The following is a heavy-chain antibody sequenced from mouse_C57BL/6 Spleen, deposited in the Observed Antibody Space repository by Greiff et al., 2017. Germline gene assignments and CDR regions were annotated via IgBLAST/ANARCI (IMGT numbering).Heavy chain of an antibody. V-gene: IGHV1-69*01. J-gene: IGHJ3*01. CDR3: ARKNYGPRGQFAY. Sequence: QVQLQQPGAELVMPGASVKLSCKASGYTFPSYWMHWVKPRPGQGLEWLGEIDPSDSYTNYNQKFKGKSTLTVDKSSSTAYMQLSSLTSEDSAVYYCARKNYGPRGQFAYWGQGTLVTVSA. D-gene: IGHD1-1*02. CDR2: IDPSDSYT. CDR1: GYTFPSYW.